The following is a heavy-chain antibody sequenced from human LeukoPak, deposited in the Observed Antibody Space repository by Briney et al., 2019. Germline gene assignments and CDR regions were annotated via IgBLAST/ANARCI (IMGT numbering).Heavy chain of an antibody. Sequence: GGSLRLSFGASRLTLSTYTMNWVRQAPGKGLEWVSHIAGRSDSIYYADSVKGRFTISRDKAKNSLHLQMKSLRAEDTAVYYCARFNWGEVAFDYWGQGTLVTVSS. J-gene: IGHJ4*02. CDR2: IAGRSDSI. CDR1: RLTLSTYT. D-gene: IGHD3-16*01. V-gene: IGHV3-21*05. CDR3: ARFNWGEVAFDY.